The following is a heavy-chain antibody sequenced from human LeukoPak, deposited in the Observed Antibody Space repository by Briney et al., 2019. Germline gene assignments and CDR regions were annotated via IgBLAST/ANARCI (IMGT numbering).Heavy chain of an antibody. Sequence: SETLSRTCAVYGGSFSGYYWSWIRQPPGKGLEWIGEINHSGSTNYNPSLKSRVTISVDTSKNQFSLKLSSVTAADTAVYYCARVKRGHAFDIWGQGTMVTVSS. CDR2: INHSGST. V-gene: IGHV4-34*01. CDR3: ARVKRGHAFDI. D-gene: IGHD3-10*01. J-gene: IGHJ3*02. CDR1: GGSFSGYY.